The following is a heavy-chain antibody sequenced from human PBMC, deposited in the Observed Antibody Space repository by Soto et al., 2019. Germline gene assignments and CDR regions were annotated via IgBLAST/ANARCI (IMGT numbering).Heavy chain of an antibody. J-gene: IGHJ4*02. Sequence: EVQVVESGGGLVQPGGSLRLSCAASGFTVSSSYMTWVRQAPGKGLEWVSIMYSGGNTYYADSVKGRFTISRDNSKNTLYLQMSSLRVEDTAVYDCARGVVYYYGSTGGDYWGQGTLVTVSS. CDR2: MYSGGNT. D-gene: IGHD3-10*01. CDR1: GFTVSSSY. V-gene: IGHV3-66*01. CDR3: ARGVVYYYGSTGGDY.